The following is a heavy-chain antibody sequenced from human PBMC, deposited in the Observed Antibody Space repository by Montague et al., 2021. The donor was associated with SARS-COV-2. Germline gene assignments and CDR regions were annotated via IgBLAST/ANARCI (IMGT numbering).Heavy chain of an antibody. CDR3: VRGQYYHGSSGYYDWSSGGLQH. D-gene: IGHD3-22*01. J-gene: IGHJ1*01. CDR1: GFSFSDYA. V-gene: IGHV3-30-3*01. Sequence: SLRLSCAASGFSFSDYALHWVRQAPGKGLEWVAVISSDGSNKYYADSVKGRYSISRDNSKNTLYLQMNSLRLEDTAVYYCVRGQYYHGSSGYYDWSSGGLQHWGQGTLVTVSS. CDR2: ISSDGSNK.